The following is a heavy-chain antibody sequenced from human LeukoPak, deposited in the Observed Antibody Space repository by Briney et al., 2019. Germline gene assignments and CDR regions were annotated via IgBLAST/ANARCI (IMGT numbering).Heavy chain of an antibody. CDR1: GGTFSSYA. J-gene: IGHJ3*02. CDR3: ARERGRTVVVTATVAFDI. CDR2: IIPIFGTA. Sequence: SVKVSCKASGGTFSSYAISWVRQAPGQGLEWMGGIIPIFGTANYAQKFQVRVTITADESTSTAYMELSSLRSEDTAVYYCARERGRTVVVTATVAFDIWGQGTMATVSS. V-gene: IGHV1-69*13. D-gene: IGHD2-21*02.